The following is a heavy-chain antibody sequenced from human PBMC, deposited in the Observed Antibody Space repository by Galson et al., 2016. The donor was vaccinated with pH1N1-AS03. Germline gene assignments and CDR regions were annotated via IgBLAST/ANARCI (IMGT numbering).Heavy chain of an antibody. CDR2: ISGADLST. V-gene: IGHV3-23*01. J-gene: IGHJ4*02. Sequence: SLRLSCAASGFTFSTYAMSWVRQAPGKGLEWVSSISGADLSTYYADSVKGRFTVSRDNSKNTLYLQMNGLRPEDTAVYYCASDHNWNGYWGQGTLVTVSS. CDR3: ASDHNWNGY. D-gene: IGHD1-20*01. CDR1: GFTFSTYA.